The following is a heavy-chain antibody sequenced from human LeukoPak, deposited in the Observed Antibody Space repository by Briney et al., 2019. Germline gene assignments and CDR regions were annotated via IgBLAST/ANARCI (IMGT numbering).Heavy chain of an antibody. CDR1: GGSISSYY. Sequence: SETLSLTCTVSGGSISSYYWSWIRQPPGKGLEWIGYIYTSGSTNYNPSLKSRVTISVDTSKNQFSLKLSSVTAADTAVYYCARYQTYSSSFDYWGQGTLATVSS. D-gene: IGHD6-6*01. CDR2: IYTSGST. J-gene: IGHJ4*02. CDR3: ARYQTYSSSFDY. V-gene: IGHV4-4*09.